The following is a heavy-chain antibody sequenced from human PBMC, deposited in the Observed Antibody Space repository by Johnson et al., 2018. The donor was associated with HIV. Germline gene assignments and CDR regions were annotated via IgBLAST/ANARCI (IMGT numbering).Heavy chain of an antibody. Sequence: EVQLVESGGGLVQRGGSLRLSCVASGLTVSNNYMIWVRQAPGKGLEWVSVIYSGGSTYQADSVKVRFTISRDNSKHTLYLQMNSLRAEDTAVYYCASRPGGDFCSGGSCRPNPYDGFDIWGQGTKVTVSS. CDR3: ASRPGGDFCSGGSCRPNPYDGFDI. CDR2: IYSGGST. V-gene: IGHV3-66*01. CDR1: GLTVSNNY. D-gene: IGHD2-15*01. J-gene: IGHJ3*02.